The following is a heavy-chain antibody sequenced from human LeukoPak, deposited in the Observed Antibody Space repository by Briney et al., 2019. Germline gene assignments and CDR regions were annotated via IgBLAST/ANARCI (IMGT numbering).Heavy chain of an antibody. V-gene: IGHV1-18*01. CDR1: GYTFISYG. D-gene: IGHD3-10*01. J-gene: IGHJ4*02. Sequence: RASVKVSCKASGYTFISYGLTWVRQAPGQGLEWMGWISAYNGNTDYAQKFQGRVTMTTDTSTSTAYMELRSLRSDDTAVYYCARISGGLAYWGQGTLVTVSS. CDR3: ARISGGLAY. CDR2: ISAYNGNT.